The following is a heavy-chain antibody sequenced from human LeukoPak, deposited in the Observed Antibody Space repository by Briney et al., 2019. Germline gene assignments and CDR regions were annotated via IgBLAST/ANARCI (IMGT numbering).Heavy chain of an antibody. D-gene: IGHD3-3*01. CDR1: GYTFTGYY. CDR3: ASSSTYYDFWSGYYTLDY. CDR2: INPNSGGT. J-gene: IGHJ4*02. V-gene: IGHV1-2*06. Sequence: ASVKVSCKASGYTFTGYYMHWVRQAPGQGLEWMGRINPNSGGTNYAQKFQGRVTMTRDTSISTAYMELSRLRSDDTAVYYCASSSTYYDFWSGYYTLDYWGQGTLVTVSS.